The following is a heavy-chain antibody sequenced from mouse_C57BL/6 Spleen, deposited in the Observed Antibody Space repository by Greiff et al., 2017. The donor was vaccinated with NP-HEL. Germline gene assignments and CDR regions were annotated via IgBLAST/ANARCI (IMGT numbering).Heavy chain of an antibody. J-gene: IGHJ4*01. D-gene: IGHD2-1*01. CDR3: ARQYYGNYDYYAMDY. V-gene: IGHV5-15*01. CDR2: ISNLAYSI. CDR1: GFTFSDSG. Sequence: EVQLVESGGGLVQPGGSLKLSCAASGFTFSDSGMAWVRQAPRKGPEWVAFISNLAYSIYYADTVTGRLTIYRENAKNTLDLEMSRLRSEDTAMYYCARQYYGNYDYYAMDYWGQGTSVTVSS.